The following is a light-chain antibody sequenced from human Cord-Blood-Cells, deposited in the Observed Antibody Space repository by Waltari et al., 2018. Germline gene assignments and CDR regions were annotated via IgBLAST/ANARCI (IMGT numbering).Light chain of an antibody. J-gene: IGLJ2*01. CDR2: EVS. CDR3: SSYAGSNNVV. Sequence: QSALTTPPSASGSPGQSVTISCTGTSSAAGGYNYVSLYQQHPGKAPKPIVYEVSKQPTGVPCRFSGSKAGNTAFLTVSGLQAEDEADYYCSSYAGSNNVVCGGGTKLTVL. CDR1: SSAAGGYNY. V-gene: IGLV2-8*01.